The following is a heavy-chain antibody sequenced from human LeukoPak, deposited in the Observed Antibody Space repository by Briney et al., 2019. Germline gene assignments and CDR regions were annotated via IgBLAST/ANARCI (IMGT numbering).Heavy chain of an antibody. CDR2: ISSRGSAT. D-gene: IGHD3-3*01. V-gene: IGHV3-48*03. CDR1: GFSFSGYE. J-gene: IGHJ4*02. CDR3: AREMEFTGYDFALDY. Sequence: GGSLRLSCAVSGFSFSGYEMNWVRQAPGKGLEWISYISSRGSATYYADSVKGRFIISRDDAKNSLYLQMNSLRAEDTAVYYCAREMEFTGYDFALDYWGQGTLVTVSS.